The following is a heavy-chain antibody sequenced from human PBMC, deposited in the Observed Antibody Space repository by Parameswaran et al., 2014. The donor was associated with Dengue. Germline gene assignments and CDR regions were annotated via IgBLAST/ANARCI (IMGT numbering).Heavy chain of an antibody. V-gene: IGHV3-30*18. CDR3: AKDRPVAGLVLPDAFDI. Sequence: WIRQPPGKGLEWVAVISYDGSNKYYADSVKGRFTISRDNSKNTLYLQMNSLRAEDTAVYYCAKDRPVAGLVLPDAFDIWGQGTMVTVSS. D-gene: IGHD6-19*01. CDR2: ISYDGSNK. J-gene: IGHJ3*02.